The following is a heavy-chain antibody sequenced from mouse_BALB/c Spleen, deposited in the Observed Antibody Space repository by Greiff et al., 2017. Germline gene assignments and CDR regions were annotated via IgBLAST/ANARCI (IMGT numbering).Heavy chain of an antibody. CDR1: GFTFSSFG. D-gene: IGHD3-3*01. J-gene: IGHJ3*01. V-gene: IGHV5-6-4*01. CDR2: ISSGGSYT. CDR3: TRDKTLGREGWFAY. Sequence: EVQLVESGGGLVQPGGSRKLSCAASGFTFSSFGMHWVRQAPEKGLEWVGTISSGGSYTYYPDSVKGRFTISRDNAKNTLYQQMSSLKSEDTAMYYCTRDKTLGREGWFAYWGQGTLVTVSA.